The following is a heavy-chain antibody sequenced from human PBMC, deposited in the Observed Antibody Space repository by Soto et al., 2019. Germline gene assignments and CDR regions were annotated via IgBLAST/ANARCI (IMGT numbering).Heavy chain of an antibody. V-gene: IGHV4-59*08. CDR3: ARHQMYYYGSGKNWFDP. D-gene: IGHD3-10*01. Sequence: TSETLSLTCTVSGGSISSYYWSWIRQPPGKGLEWIGYIYYSGSTNYNPSLKSRVTISVDTSKNQFSLKLSSVTAADTAVYYCARHQMYYYGSGKNWFDPWGQGTLVTVSS. CDR1: GGSISSYY. CDR2: IYYSGST. J-gene: IGHJ5*02.